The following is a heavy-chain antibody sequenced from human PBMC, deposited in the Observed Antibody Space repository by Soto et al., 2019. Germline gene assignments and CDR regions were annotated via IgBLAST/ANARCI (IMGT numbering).Heavy chain of an antibody. CDR3: ARDLGGDYGFHYYYYGMDV. Sequence: GASVKVSCKASGYTFTSYGISWVRQAPGQGLEWMGWISAYNGNTNYAQKLQGRVTMTTDTSTSTAYMELRSLRSDDTAVYYCARDLGGDYGFHYYYYGMDVWGQGTTVTVSS. CDR2: ISAYNGNT. V-gene: IGHV1-18*01. CDR1: GYTFTSYG. J-gene: IGHJ6*02. D-gene: IGHD4-17*01.